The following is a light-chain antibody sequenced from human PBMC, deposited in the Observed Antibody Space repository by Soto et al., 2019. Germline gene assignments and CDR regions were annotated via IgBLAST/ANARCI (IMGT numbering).Light chain of an antibody. CDR2: DAS. Sequence: DIQMTQSPSTLSASVGDRVTITCRASQSISSWLAWYQPKPGKAPKLLIYDASYLERGVPSRFSGSGSGTEFTLTISSLQPDDLATYYCQQYNSFWTFGQGTKVEI. J-gene: IGKJ1*01. V-gene: IGKV1-5*01. CDR3: QQYNSFWT. CDR1: QSISSW.